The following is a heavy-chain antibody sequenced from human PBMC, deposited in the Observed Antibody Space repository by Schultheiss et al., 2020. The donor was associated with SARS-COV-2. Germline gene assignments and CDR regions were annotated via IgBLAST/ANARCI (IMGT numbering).Heavy chain of an antibody. V-gene: IGHV3-23*01. D-gene: IGHD2-15*01. CDR2: ISGSGDTA. CDR3: ARGGGWFPFDY. Sequence: GGSLRLSCAASGFTFSSYAMSWVRQAPGKGLEWVSAISGSGDTAYYADPAKGRFTISRDNAKSSLYLQMSSLRAEDTAVYYCARGGGWFPFDYWGQGTLVTVSS. J-gene: IGHJ4*02. CDR1: GFTFSSYA.